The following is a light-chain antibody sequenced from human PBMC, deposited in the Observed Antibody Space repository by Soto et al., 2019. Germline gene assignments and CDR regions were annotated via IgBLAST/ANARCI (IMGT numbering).Light chain of an antibody. V-gene: IGKV3-20*01. Sequence: ESVLTQSPGTLSLSPGERATLSCRASQSVSSSYLAWYQQKPGQAPRLLIYGASSRATGIPDRFSGSGSGTDFTLTISRLEPEDLAVYYCQQYGSSLWTFGQGTKVDIK. J-gene: IGKJ1*01. CDR2: GAS. CDR1: QSVSSSY. CDR3: QQYGSSLWT.